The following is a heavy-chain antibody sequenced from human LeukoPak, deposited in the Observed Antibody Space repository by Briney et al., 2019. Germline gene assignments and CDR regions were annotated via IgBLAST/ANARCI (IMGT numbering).Heavy chain of an antibody. CDR1: GFTFSSYA. D-gene: IGHD3-22*01. CDR2: ISGSGGST. J-gene: IGHJ4*02. V-gene: IGHV3-23*01. Sequence: PGGSLRLSCAASGFTFSSYAMSWVRQAPGKGLEWVSAISGSGGSTYYADSVKGRFTISRDNSKNTLYQQMNSLRAEDTAVYYCAKDRTKLYCDTPFDYWGQGTLVTVSS. CDR3: AKDRTKLYCDTPFDY.